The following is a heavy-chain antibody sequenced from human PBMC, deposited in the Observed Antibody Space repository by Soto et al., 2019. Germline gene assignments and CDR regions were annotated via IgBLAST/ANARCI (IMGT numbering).Heavy chain of an antibody. D-gene: IGHD5-12*01. J-gene: IGHJ4*02. CDR3: ARDEDRDGYNYWNCVDY. CDR1: GFTFSSYG. V-gene: IGHV3-30*03. Sequence: GGSLRLSCAASGFTFSSYGMHWVRQAPGKGLEWVAVISYDGSNKYYADSVKGRFTISRDNSKNTLYLQMNSLRAEDTAVYYCARDEDRDGYNYWNCVDYWGQGTLVTVSS. CDR2: ISYDGSNK.